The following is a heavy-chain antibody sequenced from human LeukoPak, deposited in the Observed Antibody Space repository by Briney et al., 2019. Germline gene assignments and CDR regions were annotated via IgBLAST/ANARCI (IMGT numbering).Heavy chain of an antibody. CDR2: ISGSGGST. V-gene: IGHV3-23*01. CDR3: ASTLGYCSGGSCYSFDY. CDR1: GFTFSSYA. Sequence: GGSLRLSCAASGFTFSSYAISWVRQAPGKGLEWVSAISGSGGSTYYADSVKGRFTISRDDSKNTLYLQMNSLRAEDTAVDYCASTLGYCSGGSCYSFDYWGQGTLVTVSS. J-gene: IGHJ4*02. D-gene: IGHD2-15*01.